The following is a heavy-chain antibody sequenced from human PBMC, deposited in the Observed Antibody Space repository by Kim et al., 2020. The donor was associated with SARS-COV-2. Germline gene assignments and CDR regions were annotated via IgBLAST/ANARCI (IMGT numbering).Heavy chain of an antibody. J-gene: IGHJ6*02. Sequence: GGSLRLSCAASGFTFSSCAIHWVLQAPGKGLEWVAVISYDGSNKNYADSVKGRFTISRDNSKNTLYLQMNSLRAEDTALYYCARDPCSRLRGLTYSYYGMDVWGQGTTVTVSS. V-gene: IGHV3-30-3*01. CDR1: GFTFSSCA. CDR3: ARDPCSRLRGLTYSYYGMDV. D-gene: IGHD3-10*01. CDR2: ISYDGSNK.